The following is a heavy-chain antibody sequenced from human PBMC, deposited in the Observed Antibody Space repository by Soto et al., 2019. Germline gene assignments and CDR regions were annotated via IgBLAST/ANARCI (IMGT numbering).Heavy chain of an antibody. V-gene: IGHV4-61*01. CDR1: GGSVSSASYY. CDR2: IYYSGST. J-gene: IGHJ5*02. Sequence: SETLSLTCTVSGGSVSSASYYWSWIRQPPGKGLEWIGYIYYSGSTNYNPSLKRRVTISLDTSNNQFSLKLSSVTAADTAVYYCARGPPPNWFDPWGQGTLVTVSS. CDR3: ARGPPPNWFDP.